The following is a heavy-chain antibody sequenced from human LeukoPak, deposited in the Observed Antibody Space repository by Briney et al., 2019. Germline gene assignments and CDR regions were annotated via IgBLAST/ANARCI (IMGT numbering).Heavy chain of an antibody. CDR1: GYTFTNYF. D-gene: IGHD3-3*01. Sequence: GASVKLSCKASGYTFTNYFMHWVRQAPGQGLEWMGIINPSGGSTNYAQKFQGRVTMTRDTSTSTVYVELSSLRSEDTAVYYCARDPAVPTRIFGVVINFDYWGQGTLVTVPS. J-gene: IGHJ4*02. V-gene: IGHV1-46*01. CDR3: ARDPAVPTRIFGVVINFDY. CDR2: INPSGGST.